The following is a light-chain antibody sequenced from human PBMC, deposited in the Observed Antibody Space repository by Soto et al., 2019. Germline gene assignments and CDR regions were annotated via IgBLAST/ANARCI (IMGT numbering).Light chain of an antibody. V-gene: IGKV3-20*01. CDR2: GAF. Sequence: EIVLLQSPGTLSLSPGERATLSCRASHSVSSSYLAWYQQKPGQAPRLLIYGAFSRATAIPDRFSGSGSGTDFTLTISRLEPEDFAVYYCQQYGSSPPETFGQGTKVEIE. CDR1: HSVSSSY. J-gene: IGKJ1*01. CDR3: QQYGSSPPET.